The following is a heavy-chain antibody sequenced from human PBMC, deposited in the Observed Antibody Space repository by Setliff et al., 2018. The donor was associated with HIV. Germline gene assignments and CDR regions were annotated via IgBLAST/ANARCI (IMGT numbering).Heavy chain of an antibody. Sequence: SETLSLTCAVYGGSFSGYYWSWIRQPPGKGLEWIGEINHSGSTNYNPSLKSRVTISVDTSKNQFSLKLSSVTAADTAVYYCARKVTIFGVVIIYYYMDVCGKGTTVTVSS. D-gene: IGHD3-3*01. J-gene: IGHJ6*03. CDR3: ARKVTIFGVVIIYYYMDV. V-gene: IGHV4-34*01. CDR2: INHSGST. CDR1: GGSFSGYY.